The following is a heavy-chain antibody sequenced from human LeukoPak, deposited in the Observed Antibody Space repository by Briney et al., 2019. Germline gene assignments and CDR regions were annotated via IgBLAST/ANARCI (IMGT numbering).Heavy chain of an antibody. CDR2: IYHSGST. CDR3: ARDAVTAVAGTGDYYYGTDV. D-gene: IGHD6-19*01. J-gene: IGHJ6*02. Sequence: PSETLSLTCAVSGGSISSSNWWSWVRQPPGKGLEWIGEIYHSGSTNYNPSLTSRVTISVDKSKNQLSLKLSSVTAADTAVYYCARDAVTAVAGTGDYYYGTDVWGQGTTVTVSS. V-gene: IGHV4-4*02. CDR1: GGSISSSNW.